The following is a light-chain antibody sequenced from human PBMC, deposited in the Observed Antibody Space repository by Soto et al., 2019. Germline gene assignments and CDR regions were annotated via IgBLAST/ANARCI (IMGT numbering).Light chain of an antibody. CDR2: TAS. Sequence: DIQMTQSPSTLSASVGDRVTITCRASQSISSWLAWYQQKPGKAPKLLIYTASSLESGVPSRFSCGGSGTAFSLTISSLQPDDFSTYYCQEYNSHSRYTFGQGTKLEIK. CDR3: QEYNSHSRYT. CDR1: QSISSW. J-gene: IGKJ2*01. V-gene: IGKV1-5*03.